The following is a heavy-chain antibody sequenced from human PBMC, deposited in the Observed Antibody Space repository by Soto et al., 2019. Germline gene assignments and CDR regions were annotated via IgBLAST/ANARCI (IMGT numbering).Heavy chain of an antibody. D-gene: IGHD3-3*01. J-gene: IGHJ6*02. CDR3: ASPNTYDFSSGYPYYYYGMDV. CDR1: GFTFSSYA. Sequence: QVQLVESGGGVVQLGRSLRLSCAASGFTFSSYAMHWVRQAPGKGLEWVAVISYDGSNKYYADSVKGRFTISRGNSKNTLYLQMNSLRAEDTATYYCASPNTYDFSSGYPYYYYGMDVWGQGTTVTVSS. V-gene: IGHV3-30-3*01. CDR2: ISYDGSNK.